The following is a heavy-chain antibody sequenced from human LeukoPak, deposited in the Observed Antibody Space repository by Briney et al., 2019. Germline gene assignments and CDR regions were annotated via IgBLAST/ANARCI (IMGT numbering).Heavy chain of an antibody. CDR3: AREVVVPAAMLGSYYYYGMDV. CDR1: GGSFSGYY. Sequence: SETLSLTCAVYGGSFSGYYWSWIRQPPGKGLEWIGEINHSGSTNYNPSLKSRVTISVDTSKNQFSLKLSSVTAADTAVYYCAREVVVPAAMLGSYYYYGMDVWGQGTTVTVSS. CDR2: INHSGST. V-gene: IGHV4-34*01. D-gene: IGHD2-2*01. J-gene: IGHJ6*02.